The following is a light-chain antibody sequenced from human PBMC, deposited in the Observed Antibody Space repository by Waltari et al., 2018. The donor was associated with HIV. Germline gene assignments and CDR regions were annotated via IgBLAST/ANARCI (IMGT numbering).Light chain of an antibody. J-gene: IGLJ3*02. CDR1: ALPKQY. CDR3: QSADSNASLWV. V-gene: IGLV3-25*03. CDR2: KDT. Sequence: SYELTQPPSVSVSPGQTARLTCSGDALPKQYAYCYQQRPGQAPVLVIYKDTERPSGIPERFSGSSSGTTATLTIIGVQAQDEADYHCQSADSNASLWVFGGGTKLTVL.